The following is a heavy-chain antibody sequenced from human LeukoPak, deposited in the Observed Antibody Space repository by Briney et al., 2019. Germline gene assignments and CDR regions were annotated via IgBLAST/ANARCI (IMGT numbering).Heavy chain of an antibody. Sequence: PGGSLRLSCAASGFTFSSYAMSWVRQAPGKGLEWVSAISGSGGSTYYADSVKGRFTISRDNSKNTLYLQMNSLRAEDTAVYYCAKDRGWFAVAGTVLDYWGQGTLVTVSS. J-gene: IGHJ4*02. CDR1: GFTFSSYA. CDR3: AKDRGWFAVAGTVLDY. V-gene: IGHV3-23*01. D-gene: IGHD6-19*01. CDR2: ISGSGGST.